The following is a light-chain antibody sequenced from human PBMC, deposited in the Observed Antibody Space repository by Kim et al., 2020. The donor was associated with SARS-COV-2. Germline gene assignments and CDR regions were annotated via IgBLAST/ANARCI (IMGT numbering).Light chain of an antibody. J-gene: IGLJ2*01. V-gene: IGLV3-19*01. CDR3: NSRDSRDNHVV. Sequence: SSELTQDPAVSVALGQTVRITCQGDSLRTYYASWYQQKPGQAPVLVIYGKNNRPSGIPDRFSGSSSGNTASLTITGAQAEDEADYYCNSRDSRDNHVVFG. CDR1: SLRTYY. CDR2: GKN.